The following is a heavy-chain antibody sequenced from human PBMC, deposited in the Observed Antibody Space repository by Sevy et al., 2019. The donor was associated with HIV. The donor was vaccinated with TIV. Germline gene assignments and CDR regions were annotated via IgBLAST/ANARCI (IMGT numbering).Heavy chain of an antibody. CDR3: ASGGSGDVWNYGYYYYGMDV. D-gene: IGHD3-3*01. Sequence: ASVKVSCKASGDTFSTYDINWVRQAPGQGLEWMGWMSPKSGSTGFAQKFQGRLTMTRDTSINKAYMELGSLGSEDTAVYYCASGGSGDVWNYGYYYYGMDVWGQGTTVTVSS. V-gene: IGHV1-8*02. CDR1: GDTFSTYD. J-gene: IGHJ6*02. CDR2: MSPKSGST.